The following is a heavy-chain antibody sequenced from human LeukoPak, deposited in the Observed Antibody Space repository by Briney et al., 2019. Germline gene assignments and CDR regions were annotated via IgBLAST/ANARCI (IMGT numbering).Heavy chain of an antibody. V-gene: IGHV3-30*14. CDR2: ISYDGSNK. D-gene: IGHD6-19*01. CDR1: GFTFSSYA. Sequence: GGSLRLSCAASGFTFSSYALHWVRQAPGKGLEWVAVISYDGSNKIYADSVKGRFTISRDNSKNTLYLQMNSLRAEDTAVYYCARDLEVAGSGRDYWGQGTLVTVSS. CDR3: ARDLEVAGSGRDY. J-gene: IGHJ4*02.